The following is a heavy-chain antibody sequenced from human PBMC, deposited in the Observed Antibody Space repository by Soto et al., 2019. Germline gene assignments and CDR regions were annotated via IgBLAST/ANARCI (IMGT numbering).Heavy chain of an antibody. D-gene: IGHD2-15*01. CDR1: GFTFSSYS. V-gene: IGHV3-21*01. Sequence: PGGSLRLSCAPSGFTFSSYSVNWVRPGPRKRIEWVSSNTSSSSYIYYAASVKGRFTISRDNAKNSLYLQMNSLRAEDTAVYYCARDWIMRSYCSGGSCEYYYYYGMDVWGQGTTVTVSS. J-gene: IGHJ6*02. CDR2: NTSSSSYI. CDR3: ARDWIMRSYCSGGSCEYYYYYGMDV.